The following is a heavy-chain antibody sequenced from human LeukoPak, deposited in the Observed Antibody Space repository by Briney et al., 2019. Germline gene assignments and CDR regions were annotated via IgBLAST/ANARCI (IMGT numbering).Heavy chain of an antibody. J-gene: IGHJ5*02. Sequence: SETLSLTCTVSGGSVSSGSYYWIWIRPPPGKGLEWIGCIYYSGSTNYNPSLKSRVTISVDTSKNQFSLKLSSVTAADTAVYYCARGGTRYYYDSSGYYKRNWFDPWGQGTLVTVSS. CDR3: ARGGTRYYYDSSGYYKRNWFDP. V-gene: IGHV4-61*01. CDR2: IYYSGST. D-gene: IGHD3-22*01. CDR1: GGSVSSGSYY.